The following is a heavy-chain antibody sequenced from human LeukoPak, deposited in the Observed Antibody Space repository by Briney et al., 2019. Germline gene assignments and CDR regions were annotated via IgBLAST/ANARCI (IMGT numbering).Heavy chain of an antibody. CDR3: ARGPGYCSSTSCPYYFDS. J-gene: IGHJ4*02. CDR2: MNPNSGNT. Sequence: GSVKVSCKASGYTFTSYDINWVRQATGQGLGWMGWMNPNSGNTGYAQKFQGRVTMTRNTSISTAYMELSSLRSDDTAVYYCARGPGYCSSTSCPYYFDSWGQGTLVTVSS. CDR1: GYTFTSYD. D-gene: IGHD2-2*01. V-gene: IGHV1-8*01.